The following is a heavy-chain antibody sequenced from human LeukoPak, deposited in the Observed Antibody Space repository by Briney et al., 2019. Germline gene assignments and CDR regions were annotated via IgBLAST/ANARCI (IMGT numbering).Heavy chain of an antibody. J-gene: IGHJ4*02. CDR3: AREKAYNDFLSDLDY. Sequence: PGGSLRLSCAASGFTLSSYWMTWVRQAPGKGLEWVANIKYDGSEKYYVDSVKGRFIISRDNARNSLYLQIYSLRAEDTAVYYCAREKAYNDFLSDLDYWGQGTLVTVSS. V-gene: IGHV3-7*01. D-gene: IGHD3-3*01. CDR2: IKYDGSEK. CDR1: GFTLSSYW.